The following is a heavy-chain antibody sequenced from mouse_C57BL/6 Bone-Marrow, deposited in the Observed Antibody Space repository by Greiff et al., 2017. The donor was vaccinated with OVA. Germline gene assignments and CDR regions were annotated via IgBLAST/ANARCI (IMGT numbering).Heavy chain of an antibody. CDR1: GYAFSSSW. CDR3: ARDSSGYGYAMDY. Sequence: QVQLQQSGPELVKPGASVKISCKASGYAFSSSWMNWVTQRPGKGLEWIGRIYPGDGDTNYNGKFKGKATLTADKSSSTAYMQLSSLTSEDSAVYFCARDSSGYGYAMDYWGQGTSVTVSS. CDR2: IYPGDGDT. D-gene: IGHD3-2*02. J-gene: IGHJ4*01. V-gene: IGHV1-82*01.